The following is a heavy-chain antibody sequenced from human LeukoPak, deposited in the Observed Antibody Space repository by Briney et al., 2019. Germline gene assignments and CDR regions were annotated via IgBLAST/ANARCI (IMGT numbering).Heavy chain of an antibody. V-gene: IGHV4-34*01. CDR1: GGSFSGYY. D-gene: IGHD1-7*01. J-gene: IGHJ6*03. CDR3: ARTSGGTTYYYYMDV. CDR2: INHSGCT. Sequence: SETLSLTCAVYGGSFSGYYWSWIRQPPGKGLEWIGEINHSGCTNYNPSLKSRVTISVDTSKNQFSLKLSSVTAADTAVYYCARTSGGTTYYYYMDVWGKGTTVTVSS.